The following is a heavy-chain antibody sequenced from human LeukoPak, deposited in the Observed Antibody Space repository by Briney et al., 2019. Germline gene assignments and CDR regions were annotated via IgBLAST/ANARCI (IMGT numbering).Heavy chain of an antibody. Sequence: GGSLRLSCAASGFTFSSYAMHWVRQAPGKGLEWVAVISYDGSNKYHADSVKGRFTISRDNSKNTLYLRMNSLRAEDTAVYYCAKDQLARPNDPWGQGTLVTVSS. CDR2: ISYDGSNK. V-gene: IGHV3-30-3*01. J-gene: IGHJ5*02. CDR1: GFTFSSYA. CDR3: AKDQLARPNDP.